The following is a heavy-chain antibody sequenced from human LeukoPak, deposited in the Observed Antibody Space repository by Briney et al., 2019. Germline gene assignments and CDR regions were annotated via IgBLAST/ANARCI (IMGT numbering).Heavy chain of an antibody. CDR3: ARCVVPAAIDNWFAP. CDR2: IYYSGST. Sequence: PSETLSLTCTVSGGSLRSYYWSCLRQPPGKGVVWFGNIYYSGSTNYNPSLKSRLTISVDTSKNQFSLKLSSVTAADTAVYYCARCVVPAAIDNWFAPWGQGTLVTVSS. D-gene: IGHD2-2*01. J-gene: IGHJ5*02. V-gene: IGHV4-59*13. CDR1: GGSLRSYY.